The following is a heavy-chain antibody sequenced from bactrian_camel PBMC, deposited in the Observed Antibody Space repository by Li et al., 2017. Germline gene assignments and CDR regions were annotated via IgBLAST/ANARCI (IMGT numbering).Heavy chain of an antibody. J-gene: IGHJ4*01. CDR2: INTGGGST. D-gene: IGHD3*01. CDR1: GYTFSHYC. V-gene: IGHV3S40*01. CDR3: AAAGFYACSSKTWFLRESYNI. Sequence: DVQLVESGGGSVQAGGSLRLSCVGSGYTFSHYCMGWFRQAPGKEREGVADINTGGGSTYYADSVKGRFTISQDNAKNTVYLQMNDLKPEDTAMYYCAAAGFYACSSKTWFLRESYNIWGQGTQVTVS.